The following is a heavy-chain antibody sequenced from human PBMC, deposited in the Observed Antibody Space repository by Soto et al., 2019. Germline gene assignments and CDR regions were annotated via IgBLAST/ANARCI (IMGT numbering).Heavy chain of an antibody. CDR1: GDSLSSPTYY. J-gene: IGHJ3*02. CDR2: VYFSGST. Sequence: SETLSLTCTVSGDSLSSPTYYWTWIRQPPGKGLEWIGYVYFSGSTKYNPSLKSRVTISVDMSKNQFSLRLTSVTSADTAVYYCSRERGAVASTADAFDIWGQGTMVTVSS. V-gene: IGHV4-61*01. CDR3: SRERGAVASTADAFDI. D-gene: IGHD6-19*01.